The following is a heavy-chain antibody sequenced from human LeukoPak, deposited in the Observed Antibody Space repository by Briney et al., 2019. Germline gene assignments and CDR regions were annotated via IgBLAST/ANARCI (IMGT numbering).Heavy chain of an antibody. J-gene: IGHJ6*02. CDR3: ARPPFWRVAAGKSYYYGMDV. Sequence: GGSLRLSCAASGFTFSSYAMAWVRKAPGGGLNWVSAISGIGGSTYHADSVKGRFTTSRDSSKNTVYLQMNSLRAEDTAVYYCARPPFWRVAAGKSYYYGMDVWGQGTTVTVSS. CDR1: GFTFSSYA. D-gene: IGHD6-13*01. CDR2: ISGIGGST. V-gene: IGHV3-23*01.